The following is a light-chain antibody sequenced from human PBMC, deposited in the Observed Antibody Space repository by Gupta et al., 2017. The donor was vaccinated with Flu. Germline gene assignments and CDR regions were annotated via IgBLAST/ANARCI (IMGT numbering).Light chain of an antibody. Sequence: AGMTQSPLSLPVTLGQPASITCRSSESLVYSDGGSYVSWFHQRPGQSPMRLIYKASNRDSGVPDRISGSGSGTDFTLTISRLEDEDVGVYYCLRSTRWPWTFGQGTKVEI. CDR3: LRSTRWPWT. CDR1: ESLVYSDGGSY. J-gene: IGKJ1*01. CDR2: KAS. V-gene: IGKV2-30*01.